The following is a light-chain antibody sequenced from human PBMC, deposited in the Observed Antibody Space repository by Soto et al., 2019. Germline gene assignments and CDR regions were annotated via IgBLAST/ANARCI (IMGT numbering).Light chain of an antibody. V-gene: IGKV3D-11*02. J-gene: IGKJ5*01. CDR1: QSINTY. CDR2: DAS. CDR3: QQRRSWQVT. Sequence: VFTQSPATLSLSPGEGATLSCRASQSINTYLAWYQQKPGQPPRLLIYDASKRATGIPARFSGSGSGTNFTLTISSLEPEDFAVYYCQQRRSWQVTFGQGTRLEI.